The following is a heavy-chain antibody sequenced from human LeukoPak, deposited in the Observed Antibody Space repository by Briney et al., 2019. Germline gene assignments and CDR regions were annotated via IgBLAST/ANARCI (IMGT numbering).Heavy chain of an antibody. D-gene: IGHD6-13*01. CDR3: ARLGYSSSPGY. CDR1: GYTFNDYW. V-gene: IGHV5-10-1*01. Sequence: GESLKISCKSSGYTFNDYWIGWVRQMPGKGLEWMGRIDPSDSYTNYSPSFQGHVTISADKSISTAYLQWSSLKASDTAMYYCARLGYSSSPGYWGQGTLVTVSS. J-gene: IGHJ4*02. CDR2: IDPSDSYT.